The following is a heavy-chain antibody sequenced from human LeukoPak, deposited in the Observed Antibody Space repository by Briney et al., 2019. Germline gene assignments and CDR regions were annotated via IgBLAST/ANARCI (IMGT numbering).Heavy chain of an antibody. Sequence: QSRGSLRLSCAASGFTLSSYAVRWVRQAPGKGLEWVSAISGSGGSTYCADSVKGRFTISRDNSKNTLYLQMNSLRAEDTAVYYCAKDPYDSSATNLNWFDPWGQGTLVTVSS. J-gene: IGHJ5*02. CDR2: ISGSGGST. CDR1: GFTLSSYA. D-gene: IGHD3-22*01. CDR3: AKDPYDSSATNLNWFDP. V-gene: IGHV3-23*01.